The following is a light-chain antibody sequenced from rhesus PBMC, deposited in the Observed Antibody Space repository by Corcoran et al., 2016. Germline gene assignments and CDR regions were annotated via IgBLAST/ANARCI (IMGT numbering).Light chain of an antibody. CDR1: SSDIGGHNR. J-gene: IGLJ1*01. CDR3: SSYTSTRTYI. CDR2: EVS. Sequence: QDAPTQSPSVSGSPGQSVTISCTGTSSDIGGHNRVSWYQQHPGKVPKLMIYEVSKRPSGVSDRFSGSKSGNTASLTISGLQAEDEADYYCSSYTSTRTYIFGSGTRLTVL. V-gene: IGLV2-13*03.